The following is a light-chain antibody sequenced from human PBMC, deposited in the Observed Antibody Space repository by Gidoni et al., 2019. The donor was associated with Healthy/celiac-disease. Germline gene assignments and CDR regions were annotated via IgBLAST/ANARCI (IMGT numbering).Light chain of an antibody. CDR1: QDISNY. J-gene: IGKJ3*01. V-gene: IGKV1-33*01. CDR3: QQYDNLT. Sequence: DIQMTQSPSSLSASVGDRVTITCQASQDISNYLNWYQQKPGKAPKLLIYDASNLETGVPSRFSGSGSGTVFTFTISSLQPEDIATYYCQQYDNLTFGPGTKVDIK. CDR2: DAS.